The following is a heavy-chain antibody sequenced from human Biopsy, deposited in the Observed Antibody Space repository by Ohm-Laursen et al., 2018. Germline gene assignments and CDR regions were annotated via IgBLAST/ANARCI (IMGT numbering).Heavy chain of an antibody. CDR3: ARMDCSGGSCHYYSYGMDV. D-gene: IGHD2-15*01. Sequence: TLSLTCTVSGGSISSDYWSWIRQSPGKGLEWIGYISNRGSTNYNPSLRGRVTVSVDTSKNQFSLKLSSVTAADTAVYYCARMDCSGGSCHYYSYGMDVWGQGTTVTVSS. J-gene: IGHJ6*02. CDR1: GGSISSDY. CDR2: ISNRGST. V-gene: IGHV4-59*08.